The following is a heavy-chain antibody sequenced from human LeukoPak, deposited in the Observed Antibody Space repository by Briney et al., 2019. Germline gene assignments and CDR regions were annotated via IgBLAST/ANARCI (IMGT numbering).Heavy chain of an antibody. D-gene: IGHD6-13*01. CDR3: ARDIRIAAAGIAFDI. CDR1: GYTFTSYG. V-gene: IGHV1-18*01. Sequence: GASVKVSCKASGYTFTSYGISWVRQAPGQGLEWMGWISAYNGNTNYAQKLQGRVTMTTDTSTRTAYMELRSLRSDDTAVYYCARDIRIAAAGIAFDIWGQGTMVTVSS. CDR2: ISAYNGNT. J-gene: IGHJ3*02.